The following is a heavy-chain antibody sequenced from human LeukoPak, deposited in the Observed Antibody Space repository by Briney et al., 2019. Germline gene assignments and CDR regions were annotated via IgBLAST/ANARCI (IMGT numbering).Heavy chain of an antibody. Sequence: GASVKVSCKASGGTFSSYAISWVRQAPGQGLEWIGGIIPIFGTANYAQKFQGRVTITADESTSTAYMELSSLRSEDTAVYYCARDTFDSSGTDYWGQGTLVTVSS. J-gene: IGHJ4*02. CDR1: GGTFSSYA. V-gene: IGHV1-69*13. CDR3: ARDTFDSSGTDY. CDR2: IIPIFGTA. D-gene: IGHD3-22*01.